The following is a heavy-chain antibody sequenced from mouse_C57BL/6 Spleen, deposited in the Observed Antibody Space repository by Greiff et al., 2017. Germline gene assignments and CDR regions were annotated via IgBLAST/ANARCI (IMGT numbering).Heavy chain of an antibody. V-gene: IGHV1-59*01. D-gene: IGHD2-1*01. CDR1: GYTFTSYW. CDR3: ARDGDGNYLYFDV. Sequence: QVQLQQPGAELVRPGTSVKLSCKASGYTFTSYWMHWVKQRPGQGLEWIGVIDPSDSYTNYNQKFKGKATLTVDTSSSTAYMQLSSLTSDDSAVYYCARDGDGNYLYFDVWGTGTTVTGSS. CDR2: IDPSDSYT. J-gene: IGHJ1*03.